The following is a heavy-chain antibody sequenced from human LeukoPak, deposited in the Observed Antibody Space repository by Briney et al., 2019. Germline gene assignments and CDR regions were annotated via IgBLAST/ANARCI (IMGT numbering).Heavy chain of an antibody. CDR2: IGTAGDT. CDR3: ARVAKERVGGVYYFDY. Sequence: GGSLRLSCAASGFTFSDYDMHWVRQATGKGLEWVSAIGTAGDTYYTGSVKGRFTISRENAKNSLYLQMNSLRAGDTVVYYCARVAKERVGGVYYFDYWGQGTLVTVSS. V-gene: IGHV3-13*01. CDR1: GFTFSDYD. J-gene: IGHJ4*02. D-gene: IGHD1-1*01.